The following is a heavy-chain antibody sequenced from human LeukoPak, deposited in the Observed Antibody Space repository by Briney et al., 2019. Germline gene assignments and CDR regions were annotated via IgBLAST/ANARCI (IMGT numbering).Heavy chain of an antibody. D-gene: IGHD3-10*01. CDR3: ARTMLLWFGEFSPRYYGMDV. J-gene: IGHJ6*02. V-gene: IGHV1-2*02. Sequence: ASVKVSCKASGYTFTGYYMHWVRQAPGQGLEWMGWINPNSGGTNYAQKFQGRVSMTRDTSISTAYIELSRLRSDDTAVYYCARTMLLWFGEFSPRYYGMDVWGQGTTVTVSS. CDR2: INPNSGGT. CDR1: GYTFTGYY.